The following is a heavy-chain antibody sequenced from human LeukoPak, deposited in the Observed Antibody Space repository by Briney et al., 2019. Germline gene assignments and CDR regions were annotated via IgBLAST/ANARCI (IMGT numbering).Heavy chain of an antibody. D-gene: IGHD4-11*01. Sequence: GGSLRLSCAASGFTFSSYAMHWVRQAPGKGLEYVSAISSNGGSTYYANSVNGRFTISRDNSTNTLYLQMGSLRAEDMAVYYCARDERSNYVGDAFDIWGQGTMVTVSS. CDR2: ISSNGGST. CDR1: GFTFSSYA. V-gene: IGHV3-64*01. CDR3: ARDERSNYVGDAFDI. J-gene: IGHJ3*02.